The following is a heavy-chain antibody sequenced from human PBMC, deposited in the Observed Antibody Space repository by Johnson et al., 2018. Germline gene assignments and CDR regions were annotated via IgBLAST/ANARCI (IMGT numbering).Heavy chain of an antibody. CDR3: AKGGGGYPNYYYMDV. D-gene: IGHD1-26*01. Sequence: QVQLVESGGGVVQPWRSLRLSCAASRFTFSDYGMHWVRQAPGKGLEWVAVTSYDGNNKYYADSVKGRFTISRDNSKNTLYLQMNSLRAEDTAVYYCAKGGGGYPNYYYMDVWGKGTTVTVSS. CDR2: TSYDGNNK. V-gene: IGHV3-30*18. J-gene: IGHJ6*03. CDR1: RFTFSDYG.